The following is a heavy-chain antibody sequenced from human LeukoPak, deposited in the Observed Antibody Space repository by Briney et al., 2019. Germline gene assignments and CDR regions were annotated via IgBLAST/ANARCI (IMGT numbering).Heavy chain of an antibody. Sequence: GGSLRRSCAASGFTFSSYAMSWVRQAPGKGLEWVSSISGSGGTTYYADSVKGRFTISRDNSKNTLFLQMNSLRAEDTAVYYCAKDGLVVAATTRYNWLDPWGQGALVTVSS. V-gene: IGHV3-23*01. CDR2: ISGSGGTT. J-gene: IGHJ5*02. CDR1: GFTFSSYA. CDR3: AKDGLVVAATTRYNWLDP. D-gene: IGHD2-15*01.